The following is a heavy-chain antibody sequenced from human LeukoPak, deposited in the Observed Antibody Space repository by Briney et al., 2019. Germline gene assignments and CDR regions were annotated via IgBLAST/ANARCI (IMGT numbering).Heavy chain of an antibody. Sequence: SETLSLTCAVYGGSFSGYYWSWIRQPPGKGLEWIGEINHSGSTNYNSSLKSRVTISVDTSKNQFSLKLSSVTAADTAVYYCARRGYSYGYSSYYYYGMDVWGQGTTVTVSS. CDR3: ARRGYSYGYSSYYYYGMDV. J-gene: IGHJ6*02. CDR1: GGSFSGYY. CDR2: INHSGST. D-gene: IGHD5-18*01. V-gene: IGHV4-34*01.